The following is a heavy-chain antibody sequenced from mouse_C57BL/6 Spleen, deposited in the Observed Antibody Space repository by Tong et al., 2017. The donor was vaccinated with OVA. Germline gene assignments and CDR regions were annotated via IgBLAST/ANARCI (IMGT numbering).Heavy chain of an antibody. J-gene: IGHJ1*03. Sequence: EVQLQESGGDLVKPGGSLKLSCAASGFTFSSYAMSWVRQTPEKRLEWVATISDGGSYTYYPDNVKGRFTISRDNAKNNLYLQMSHLKSEDTAMYYCVRQDYGSSYWYFDVWGTGTTVTVSS. CDR1: GFTFSSYA. CDR2: ISDGGSYT. V-gene: IGHV5-4*01. CDR3: VRQDYGSSYWYFDV. D-gene: IGHD1-1*01.